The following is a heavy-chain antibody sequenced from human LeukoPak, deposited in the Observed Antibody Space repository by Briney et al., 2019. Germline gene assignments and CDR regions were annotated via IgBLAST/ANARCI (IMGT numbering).Heavy chain of an antibody. CDR3: ARSEVSAEDYYDSSGYYDVFDY. D-gene: IGHD3-22*01. J-gene: IGHJ4*02. CDR2: IIPIFGTA. Sequence: SVKVSCKASGGTFSSYAISWVRQAPGQGLEWMGGIIPIFGTANYAQKFQGRVTITADESTSTAYMELSSLRSEDTAVYYCARSEVSAEDYYDSSGYYDVFDYWGQGTLGTVSS. V-gene: IGHV1-69*13. CDR1: GGTFSSYA.